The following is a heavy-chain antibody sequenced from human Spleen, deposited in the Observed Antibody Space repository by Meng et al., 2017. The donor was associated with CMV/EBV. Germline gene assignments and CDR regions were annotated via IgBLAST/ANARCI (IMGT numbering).Heavy chain of an antibody. D-gene: IGHD3-22*01. J-gene: IGHJ6*02. CDR1: GDSVSSNSAA. CDR3: AKDNSITMIVVITSGMDV. V-gene: IGHV6-1*01. CDR2: TYYRSKWYN. Sequence: SQTLSLTCAISGDSVSSNSAAWNWIRQSPSRGLEWLGRTYYRSKWYNDYAVSVKSRITINPDTSKNQFSLQLNSVTPEDTAVYYCAKDNSITMIVVITSGMDVWGQGTTVTVSS.